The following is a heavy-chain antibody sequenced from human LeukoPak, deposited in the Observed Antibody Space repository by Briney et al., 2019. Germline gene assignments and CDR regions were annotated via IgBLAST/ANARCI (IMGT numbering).Heavy chain of an antibody. CDR1: GFTFSSYS. J-gene: IGHJ5*02. V-gene: IGHV3-21*01. CDR3: ARDAGGRTQREGWFDP. D-gene: IGHD1-26*01. Sequence: GGSLRLSCAASGFTFSSYSMDWVRQAPGKGLEWVSSISSGGMWIYYADSLKGRFTISRDNAKNSLYLQMKSLRVEDTAVYYCARDAGGRTQREGWFDPWGQGTLVTVSS. CDR2: ISSGGMWI.